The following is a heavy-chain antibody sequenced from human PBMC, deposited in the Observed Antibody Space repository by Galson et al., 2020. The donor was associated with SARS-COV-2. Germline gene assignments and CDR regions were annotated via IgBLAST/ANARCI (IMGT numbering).Heavy chain of an antibody. V-gene: IGHV3-33*01. CDR2: IWYDGSNK. D-gene: IGHD3-10*01. CDR3: ARGSNSRAIGI. CDR1: GFTFSTYG. Sequence: TGGSLRLSCEASGFTFSTYGMDWVSQAPGKGREWVAVIWYDGSNKYYADSVKGRFTLARDNSNNTLYQQMNSLRADDTAVYYCARGSNSRAIGIWGQGTMVTGSS. J-gene: IGHJ3*02.